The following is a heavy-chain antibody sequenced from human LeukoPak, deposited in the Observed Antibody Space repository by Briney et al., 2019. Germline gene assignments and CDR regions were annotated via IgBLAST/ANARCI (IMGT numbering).Heavy chain of an antibody. CDR2: IYTSGST. J-gene: IGHJ4*02. D-gene: IGHD3-22*01. CDR3: ALWGYFDSSGRHF. V-gene: IGHV4-4*07. Sequence: SETLSLTCTVSGDSISSYYWSWIRQPAGKGLEWIGRIYTSGSTNYNPSLKSRVTISVDTSKNQFSLNLTSVTAADTAVYYCALWGYFDSSGRHFWGQGTLVTVSS. CDR1: GDSISSYY.